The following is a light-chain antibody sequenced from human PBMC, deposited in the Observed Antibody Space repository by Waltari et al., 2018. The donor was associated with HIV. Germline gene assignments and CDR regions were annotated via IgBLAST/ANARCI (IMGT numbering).Light chain of an antibody. CDR3: CSYAGNYPVL. CDR2: DVT. V-gene: IGLV2-11*01. J-gene: IGLJ3*02. CDR1: RSDVGGYNY. Sequence: QSALTQPRSVSGSPGQSVTISCTGTRSDVGGYNYAPWYQQNPGKAPKFIIYDVTKRPSGVPDRFSGSKSGNTASLTISGLQAEDEADYYCCSYAGNYPVLFGGGTKLTVL.